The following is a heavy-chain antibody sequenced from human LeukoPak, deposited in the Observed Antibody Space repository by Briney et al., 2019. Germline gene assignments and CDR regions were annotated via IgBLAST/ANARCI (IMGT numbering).Heavy chain of an antibody. V-gene: IGHV3-23*01. Sequence: GGFLRLSCAASGFTFSSYAMNWVRQAPGKGLEWISVISGGGGTTFYADSVKGRFTISRDNSKNTLYLQMNSLRAEDTAVYYCARAPAMILRPNYMDVWGKGTTVTVSS. CDR3: ARAPAMILRPNYMDV. D-gene: IGHD3-3*01. J-gene: IGHJ6*03. CDR1: GFTFSSYA. CDR2: ISGGGGTT.